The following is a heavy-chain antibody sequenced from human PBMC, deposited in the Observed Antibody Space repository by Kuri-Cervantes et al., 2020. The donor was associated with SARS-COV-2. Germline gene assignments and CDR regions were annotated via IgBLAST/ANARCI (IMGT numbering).Heavy chain of an antibody. D-gene: IGHD6-6*01. Sequence: SETLSLTCTVSGGSISSYYWSWIRQPPGKGLEWIGYIYYSGSTNYNPSLKSRVTISVDTSKNQFSLKLSSVTAADTAVYYCARRKQPVGFDYWGQGTLVTVSS. J-gene: IGHJ4*02. CDR1: GGSISSYY. V-gene: IGHV4-59*08. CDR3: ARRKQPVGFDY. CDR2: IYYSGST.